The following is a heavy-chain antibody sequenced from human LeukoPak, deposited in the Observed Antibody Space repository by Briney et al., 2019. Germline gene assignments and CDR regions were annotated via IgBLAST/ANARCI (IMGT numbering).Heavy chain of an antibody. CDR3: AKAHLLDWLLPFDY. J-gene: IGHJ4*02. V-gene: IGHV3-30*18. D-gene: IGHD3/OR15-3a*01. CDR2: VSNDGGDK. CDR1: GFTFSSYW. Sequence: PGGSLRLSCAASGFTFSSYWMHWVRQAPGKGLEWVALVSNDGGDKYYADSVKGRFTISRDNSKNTLYLQMNSLRGEDTGVYYCAKAHLLDWLLPFDYWGQGTLVTVSS.